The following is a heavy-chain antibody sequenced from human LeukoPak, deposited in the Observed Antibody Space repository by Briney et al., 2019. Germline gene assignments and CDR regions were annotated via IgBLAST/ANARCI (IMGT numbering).Heavy chain of an antibody. CDR3: ARVWGGSTFDY. CDR1: GFPFSSYW. CDR2: IKSDGSST. D-gene: IGHD3-16*01. J-gene: IGHJ4*02. V-gene: IGHV3-74*01. Sequence: GGSLRLSCAASGFPFSSYWMHWVRQAPGKGLVWDSRIKSDGSSTNYADSVKGRFTISRDNAKNTLYLQMNSLRAEDTAVYYCARVWGGSTFDYWGQGTLVTVSS.